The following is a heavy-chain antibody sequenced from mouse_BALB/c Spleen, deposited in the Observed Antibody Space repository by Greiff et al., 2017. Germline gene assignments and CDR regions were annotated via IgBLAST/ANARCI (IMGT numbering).Heavy chain of an antibody. CDR3: ARCPTTATGYFDY. CDR1: GYTFTDYY. J-gene: IGHJ2*01. CDR2: IYPGSGNT. Sequence: VQLQQSGPELVKPGASVKISCKASGYTFTDYYINWVKQKPGQGLEWIGWIYPGSGNTKYNEKFKGKATLTSDKSSSTAYMELSSLTSEDSAVYYCARCPTTATGYFDYWGQGTTLTVSS. D-gene: IGHD1-2*01. V-gene: IGHV1-84*01.